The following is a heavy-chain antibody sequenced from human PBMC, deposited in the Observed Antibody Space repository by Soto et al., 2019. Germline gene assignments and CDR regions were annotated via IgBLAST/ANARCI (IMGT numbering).Heavy chain of an antibody. Sequence: TSETLSLTCTVSGGSISSGGYYWSWIRQHPGKGLEWIGYIYYSGSTYYNPSLKSRVTISVDTSKNQFSLKLSSVTAADTAVYYCARMYRGTSMDVWGQGTTVTVSS. CDR2: IYYSGST. D-gene: IGHD3-10*01. V-gene: IGHV4-31*03. J-gene: IGHJ6*02. CDR3: ARMYRGTSMDV. CDR1: GGSISSGGYY.